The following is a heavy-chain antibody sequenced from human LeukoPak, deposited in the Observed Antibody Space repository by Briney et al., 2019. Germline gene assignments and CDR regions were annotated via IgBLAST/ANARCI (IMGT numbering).Heavy chain of an antibody. D-gene: IGHD3-3*01. CDR1: GGSISSGSYY. CDR2: IYYSGST. CDR3: AARACSGYCYDY. J-gene: IGHJ4*02. V-gene: IGHV4-39*07. Sequence: SETLSLTCTVSGGSISSGSYYWSWIRQPPGKGLEWIGSIYYSGSTYYNPSLKSRVTISVDTSKNQFSLKLSSVTAADTAVYYCAARACSGYCYDYWGQGTLVTVSS.